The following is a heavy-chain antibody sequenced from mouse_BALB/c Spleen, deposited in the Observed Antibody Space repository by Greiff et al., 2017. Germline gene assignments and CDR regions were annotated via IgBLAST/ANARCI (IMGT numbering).Heavy chain of an antibody. CDR1: GFSLTSYG. CDR2: IWSGGST. Sequence: QVQLQQSGPGLVQPSQSLSITCTVSGFSLTSYGVHWVRQSPGKGLEWLGVIWSGGSTDYNAAFISRLSISKDNSKSQVFFKMNSLQANDTAIYYCARPYGNYGGFAYWGQGTLVTVSA. D-gene: IGHD2-10*02. CDR3: ARPYGNYGGFAY. V-gene: IGHV2-2*02. J-gene: IGHJ3*01.